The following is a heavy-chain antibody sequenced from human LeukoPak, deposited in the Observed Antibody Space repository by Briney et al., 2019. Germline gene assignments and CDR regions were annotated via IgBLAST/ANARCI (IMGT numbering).Heavy chain of an antibody. V-gene: IGHV4-59*08. J-gene: IGHJ5*02. CDR3: ARLRHYGSGSYPMTGNWFDP. CDR2: IYYSGST. D-gene: IGHD3-10*01. Sequence: SETLSLTCAVYGGSFSGYYWSWIRQPPGKGLEWIGYIYYSGSTNYNPSLKSRVTISVDTSKNQFSLRLTSVTAADTAVYYCARLRHYGSGSYPMTGNWFDPWGQGTLVSVSS. CDR1: GGSFSGYY.